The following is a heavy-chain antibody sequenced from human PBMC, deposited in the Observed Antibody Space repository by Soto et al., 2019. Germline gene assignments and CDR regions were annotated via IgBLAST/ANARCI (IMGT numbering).Heavy chain of an antibody. CDR1: GGSFSGYY. V-gene: IGHV4-34*01. CDR2: INHSGST. Sequence: SETLSLTCAVYGGSFSGYYWSWIRQPPGKGLEWIGEINHSGSTNYNPSLKSRVTISVDTSKNQFSLKLSSVTAADTAVYYCARGFGGGAVAGTVQVGRTVRGWFDPWGQGTLVTVSS. CDR3: ARGFGGGAVAGTVQVGRTVRGWFDP. J-gene: IGHJ5*02. D-gene: IGHD6-19*01.